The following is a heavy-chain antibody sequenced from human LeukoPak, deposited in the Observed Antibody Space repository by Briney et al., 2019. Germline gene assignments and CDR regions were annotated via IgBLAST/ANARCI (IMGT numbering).Heavy chain of an antibody. CDR2: IRHDGNAK. V-gene: IGHV3-7*01. D-gene: IGHD2-15*01. Sequence: PGGSLRLPCAASGISFSNYAMSWVRQAPGKGLEWVANIRHDGNAKNYVPSVRGRFTISRDNAKNSLYLQMNSLTVEDTAVYYCATSHDSAGNDWGQGTLVTVSS. J-gene: IGHJ4*02. CDR1: GISFSNYA. CDR3: ATSHDSAGND.